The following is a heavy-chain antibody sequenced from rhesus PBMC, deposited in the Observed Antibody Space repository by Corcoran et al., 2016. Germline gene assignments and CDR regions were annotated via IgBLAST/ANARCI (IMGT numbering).Heavy chain of an antibody. CDR3: AKDPRIAAAPEYFEF. CDR2: ISNGGGSN. D-gene: IGHD6-31*01. CDR1: GFTFSSYG. J-gene: IGHJ1*01. V-gene: IGHV3S5*01. Sequence: EVQLVESGGGLVQPGGSLRLSCAASGFTFSSYGMSWVRQAPGKGLEWVSYISNGGGSNNYADSVKGQFTIYRDNSKTTLSLQMNSLRAEDTAVYYCAKDPRIAAAPEYFEFWGQGALVTVSS.